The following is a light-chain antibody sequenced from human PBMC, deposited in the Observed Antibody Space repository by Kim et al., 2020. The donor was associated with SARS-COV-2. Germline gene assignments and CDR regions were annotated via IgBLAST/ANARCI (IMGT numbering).Light chain of an antibody. Sequence: SASVGDRVTITCRTSQSISSYLNWYQHKPGKASKLLIYAASSLQSGVPSRFSGSGSGTDFTLSISSLQPEDFATYYCRQSYSTPYTFGQGTKLEI. CDR2: AAS. CDR1: QSISSY. V-gene: IGKV1-39*01. J-gene: IGKJ2*01. CDR3: RQSYSTPYT.